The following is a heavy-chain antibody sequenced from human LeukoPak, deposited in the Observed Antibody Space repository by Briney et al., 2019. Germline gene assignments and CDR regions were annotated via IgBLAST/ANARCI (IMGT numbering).Heavy chain of an antibody. D-gene: IGHD2-15*01. Sequence: ASVKVSCKASGYTFTAYYMHWVRQAPGQGLEWMGWINHNSGGTDYAQKFQGRVTMTRDTSISTASMDLSSLTSDDTAVYYCARAAGAARYEIGYWGQGTLVTVSS. CDR1: GYTFTAYY. CDR2: INHNSGGT. J-gene: IGHJ4*02. V-gene: IGHV1-2*02. CDR3: ARAAGAARYEIGY.